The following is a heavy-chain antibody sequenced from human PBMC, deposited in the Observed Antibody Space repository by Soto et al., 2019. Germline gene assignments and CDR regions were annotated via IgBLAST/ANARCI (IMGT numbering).Heavy chain of an antibody. CDR1: GDCIRSGYY. V-gene: IGHV4-38-2*01. CDR3: ARVNHFDY. CDR2: IHPSGTA. J-gene: IGHJ4*02. Sequence: SETLSLTCAVSGDCIRSGYYCGWIRQPPGKGLEWVANIHPSGTAYYNPSLKSRLTISIDTSRNHFSLRLTSVAAADTAVYYCARVNHFDYWGRGALVTGSS.